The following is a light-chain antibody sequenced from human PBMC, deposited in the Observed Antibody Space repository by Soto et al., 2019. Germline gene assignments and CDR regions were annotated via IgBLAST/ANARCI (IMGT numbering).Light chain of an antibody. CDR3: QQRTDWRLT. V-gene: IGKV3-11*01. Sequence: ETVLTQSPATLSLSPGERATLSCRASQSVGSHLTWYRQRPGQAPRLLIYDATNRATGIPARFSGSGSGTDFNLTISSLEPEDFAVYYCQQRTDWRLTFGGGTKVEIK. CDR1: QSVGSH. J-gene: IGKJ4*01. CDR2: DAT.